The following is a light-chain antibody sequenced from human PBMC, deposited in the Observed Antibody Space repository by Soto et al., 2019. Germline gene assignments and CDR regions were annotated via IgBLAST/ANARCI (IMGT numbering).Light chain of an antibody. Sequence: DIQMTQSPSSLSASVGDRVTITCQASQDISNYLNWYQQKPGKAPKLLIYDASNLETGVPSRFXGSGSGTDFPFTISSLQTEDIATYYCQQYDNLPPYTFGQGTKLEIK. J-gene: IGKJ2*01. CDR2: DAS. CDR3: QQYDNLPPYT. CDR1: QDISNY. V-gene: IGKV1-33*01.